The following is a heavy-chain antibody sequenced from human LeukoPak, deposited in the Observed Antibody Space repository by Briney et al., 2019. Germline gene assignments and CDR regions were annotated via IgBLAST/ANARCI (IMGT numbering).Heavy chain of an antibody. V-gene: IGHV4-34*01. J-gene: IGHJ4*02. D-gene: IGHD1-26*01. CDR3: ARVDRIVGAIDY. CDR2: INHSGST. CDR1: GGSFSGYY. Sequence: TSETLSLTCAVYGGSFSGYYWSWIRQPPGKGLEWIGEINHSGSTNYNPSLKSRVTISVDTSKNQFSRKLSSVTAADTAVYYCARVDRIVGAIDYWGQGTLVTVSS.